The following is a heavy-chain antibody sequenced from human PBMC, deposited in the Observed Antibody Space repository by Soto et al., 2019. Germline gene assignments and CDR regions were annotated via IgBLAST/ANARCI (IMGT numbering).Heavy chain of an antibody. D-gene: IGHD5-18*01. Sequence: SETLSLTCSVSGGSISSSFWSWIRQPPGKELEWIGYISYSGSTTYNPSLKSRITLSVDTSKNQFSLRVASVTAADTAVYYCARGHRAMEYYYYYGMDVWGQGTTVTV. CDR2: ISYSGST. CDR3: ARGHRAMEYYYYYGMDV. V-gene: IGHV4-59*01. CDR1: GGSISSSF. J-gene: IGHJ6*02.